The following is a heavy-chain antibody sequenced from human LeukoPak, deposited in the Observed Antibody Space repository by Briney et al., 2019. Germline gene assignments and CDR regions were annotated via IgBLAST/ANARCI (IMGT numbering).Heavy chain of an antibody. V-gene: IGHV3-74*01. CDR2: IYSDAT. CDR3: ARESYDSSGYYYGGGFDY. CDR1: GFTFSSYW. D-gene: IGHD3-22*01. J-gene: IGHJ4*02. Sequence: GGPLRLSCAASGFTFSSYWIHWVRQAPGKGLVWVSRIYSDATYYADSVKGRFTISRDNAKNTLYLQMNSLRAEDTAVYYCARESYDSSGYYYGGGFDYWGQGTLVTVSS.